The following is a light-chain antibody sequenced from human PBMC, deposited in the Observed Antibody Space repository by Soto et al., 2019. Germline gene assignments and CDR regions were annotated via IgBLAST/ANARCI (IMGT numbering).Light chain of an antibody. J-gene: IGKJ1*01. V-gene: IGKV1-5*03. Sequence: DIQMTQSHSTLSGSVGDRVTITCRASHTISSWLDWYQQKPGKAPQLLIYKESTFNSGVPSRFSGSGSGTEFTLTISSLQPDDFATYYCQHYNSYSEAFGQGTKVDLK. CDR3: QHYNSYSEA. CDR2: KES. CDR1: HTISSW.